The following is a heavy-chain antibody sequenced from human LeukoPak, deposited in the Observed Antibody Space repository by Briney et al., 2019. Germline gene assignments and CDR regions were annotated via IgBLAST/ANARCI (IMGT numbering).Heavy chain of an antibody. CDR1: GYSFINFG. J-gene: IGHJ4*02. CDR3: ASPPYYYDSSGYSPLHY. Sequence: ASVKVSCKASGYSFINFGLSWVRQAPGQGLEWMGWISAYNHNTNYAQKFQGRVTMTIDTSTTTVYMELRSLRSDDTAIYYCASPPYYYDSSGYSPLHYWGQGTLVTVSS. V-gene: IGHV1-18*01. CDR2: ISAYNHNT. D-gene: IGHD3-22*01.